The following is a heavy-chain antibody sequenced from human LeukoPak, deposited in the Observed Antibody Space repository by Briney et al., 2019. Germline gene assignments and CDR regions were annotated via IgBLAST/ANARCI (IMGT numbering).Heavy chain of an antibody. Sequence: PGGSLRLSCAASGFTFSSYWMSWVRQAPGKGLEWVANIKQDGSEKYYVDSVKGRFTISRDNAKNSLYLQMNSLRAEDTAVYYCARARIQLWFSSGETDYWGQGTLVTVSS. CDR1: GFTFSSYW. D-gene: IGHD5-18*01. CDR3: ARARIQLWFSSGETDY. J-gene: IGHJ4*02. CDR2: IKQDGSEK. V-gene: IGHV3-7*01.